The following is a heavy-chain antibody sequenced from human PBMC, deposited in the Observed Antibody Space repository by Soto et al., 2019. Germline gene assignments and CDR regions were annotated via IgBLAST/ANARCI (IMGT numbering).Heavy chain of an antibody. CDR3: ARADPGLLTGYYYYYGMDV. CDR2: IYHSGST. CDR1: GGSISSSNW. J-gene: IGHJ6*02. V-gene: IGHV4-4*02. Sequence: KQSQTLSLTCAVSGGSISSSNWWSWVRQPPGEGLEWIGEIYHSGSTNYNPSLKSRVTISVDKSKNQFSLKLSSVTAADTAVYYCARADPGLLTGYYYYYGMDVWGQGTTVTVSS. D-gene: IGHD3-9*01.